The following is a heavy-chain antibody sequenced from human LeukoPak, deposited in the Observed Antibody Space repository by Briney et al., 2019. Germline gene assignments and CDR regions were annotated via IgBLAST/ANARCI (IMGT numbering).Heavy chain of an antibody. CDR3: ARRVQLWLLATNWFDP. CDR1: GFTFSSYS. D-gene: IGHD5-18*01. V-gene: IGHV4-34*01. J-gene: IGHJ5*02. CDR2: INHSGST. Sequence: PGGSLRLSCAASGFTFSSYSMNWIRQPPGKGLEWIGEINHSGSTNYNPSLKSRVTISVDTSKNQFSLKLSSVTAADTAVYYCARRVQLWLLATNWFDPWGQGTLVTVSS.